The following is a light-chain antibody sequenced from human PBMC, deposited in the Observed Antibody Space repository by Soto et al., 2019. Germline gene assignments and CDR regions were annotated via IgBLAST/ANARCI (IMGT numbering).Light chain of an antibody. Sequence: DVVMTQSPLSLPVTLGQPASISCRSNQRLVHSDGIAYFSWFQQRSGRSPRRLIYKVSNRDSVVPARFSGSGSGTDFALKISRVEAEDVGFYYCMQGTHWPITFGQGTRLEIK. V-gene: IGKV2-30*02. CDR1: QRLVHSDGIAY. CDR2: KVS. CDR3: MQGTHWPIT. J-gene: IGKJ5*01.